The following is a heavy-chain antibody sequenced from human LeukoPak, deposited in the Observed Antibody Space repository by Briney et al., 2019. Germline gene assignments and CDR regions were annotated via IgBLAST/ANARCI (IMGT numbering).Heavy chain of an antibody. CDR2: IIPIFGTA. J-gene: IGHJ6*03. CDR3: ARGVVPAANLYYYMDV. Sequence: SVKVSCKASGGTFSSYAISWLRQAPGQGLEWMGGIIPIFGTANYAQKFQGRVTITTDESTSTAYMELSSLRSEDPAVYYCARGVVPAANLYYYMDVWGKGTTVTVSS. V-gene: IGHV1-69*05. CDR1: GGTFSSYA. D-gene: IGHD2-2*01.